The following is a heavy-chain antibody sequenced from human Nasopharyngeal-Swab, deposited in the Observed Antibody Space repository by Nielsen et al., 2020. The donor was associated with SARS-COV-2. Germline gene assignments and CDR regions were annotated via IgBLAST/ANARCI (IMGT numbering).Heavy chain of an antibody. CDR1: GGSFSGYY. CDR3: ARGRVGAKDY. Sequence: ESLKISCAVYGGSFSGYYWSWIRQPLGKGLEWIGEINHSGSTNYNPSLKSRVTISVDTSKNQFSLKLSSVTAADTAVYYCARGRVGAKDYWGQGTLVTVSS. CDR2: INHSGST. J-gene: IGHJ4*02. D-gene: IGHD1-26*01. V-gene: IGHV4-34*01.